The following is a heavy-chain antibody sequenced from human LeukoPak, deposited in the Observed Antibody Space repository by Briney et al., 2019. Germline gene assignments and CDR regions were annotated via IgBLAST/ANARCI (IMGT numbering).Heavy chain of an antibody. V-gene: IGHV1-46*01. Sequence: ASVKVSCKASGYTFTSYYMHWVRQAPGQGLEWMGIINPSVGSTSYAQKFQGRVTMTRDKSTSTVYMELSSLRSEDKAVYYCVREVHSSGYLEYWGQGTLVTVSS. J-gene: IGHJ4*02. D-gene: IGHD3-22*01. CDR3: VREVHSSGYLEY. CDR2: INPSVGST. CDR1: GYTFTSYY.